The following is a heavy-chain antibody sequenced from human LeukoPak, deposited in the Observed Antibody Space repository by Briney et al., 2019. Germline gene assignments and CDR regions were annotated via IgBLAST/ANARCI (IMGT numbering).Heavy chain of an antibody. J-gene: IGHJ4*02. CDR2: IFGSGGSP. D-gene: IGHD5-18*01. CDR1: GFTFGSHA. CDR3: GKTTVGYSSGQKPAWPVDY. V-gene: IGHV3-23*01. Sequence: PGGSLRLSCKASGFTFGSHAMYWVRQAPGKGLEWVAGIFGSGGSPHYADPVKGRFTISRDNSRNTVYLQINSLRAEDTAVYSCGKTTVGYSSGQKPAWPVDYWGQRTLVTVSS.